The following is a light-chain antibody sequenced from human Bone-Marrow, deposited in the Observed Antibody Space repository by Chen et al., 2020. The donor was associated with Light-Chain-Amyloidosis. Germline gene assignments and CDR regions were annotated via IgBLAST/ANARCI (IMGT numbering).Light chain of an antibody. V-gene: IGLV3-25*03. J-gene: IGLJ2*01. CDR2: RDT. CDR3: QSSDSIGTYEVI. CDR1: DLPTKY. Sequence: SYELTQPPSVSVSPGQTARFTCSGDDLPTKYAYWYQQKPGQAPVLVIHRDTERPSGISERFPGSSSGTTATLTISGVQAEDEADYHCQSSDSIGTYEVIFGGGTKLTVL.